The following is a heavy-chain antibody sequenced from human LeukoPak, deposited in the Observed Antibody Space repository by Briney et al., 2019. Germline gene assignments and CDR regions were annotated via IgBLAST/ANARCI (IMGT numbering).Heavy chain of an antibody. J-gene: IGHJ3*02. V-gene: IGHV1-2*02. Sequence: ASMKVSCKASGYTFTGYYMHWVRQAPGQGLEWMGWINPNSDVTNYAQKFQGRVTMTRDTSISTAYMELSSLRSDDTAVYYCAREYYYESSDYVVLSGVFDIWGQGTMVTVSS. CDR2: INPNSDVT. CDR3: AREYYYESSDYVVLSGVFDI. D-gene: IGHD3-22*01. CDR1: GYTFTGYY.